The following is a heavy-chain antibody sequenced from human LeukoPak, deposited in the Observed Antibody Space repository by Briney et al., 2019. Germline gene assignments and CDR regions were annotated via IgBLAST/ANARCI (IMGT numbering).Heavy chain of an antibody. V-gene: IGHV1-46*03. CDR3: GTAMVRGVIGGVAFDI. Sequence: ASVKVSCKASGYTFTSYYMHCVRQAPGHGLEWMGIINVIVVSTSHAQRFQGRVTMTRDRSTSTVYRDLSSLRSEETAVYYCGTAMVRGVIGGVAFDIWGQGTMVTVSS. CDR2: INVIVVST. J-gene: IGHJ3*02. D-gene: IGHD3-10*01. CDR1: GYTFTSYY.